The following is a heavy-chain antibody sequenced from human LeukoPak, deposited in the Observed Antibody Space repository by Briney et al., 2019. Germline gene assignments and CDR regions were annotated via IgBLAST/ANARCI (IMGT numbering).Heavy chain of an antibody. CDR3: AREYYYDSSGAREDYFDY. CDR2: VYTSGST. Sequence: PSETLSLTCTVSGGSISSGSYYWSWIRQPAGKGLEWIGRVYTSGSTNYNPSLKSRVTISVDTSKNQFSLKLSSVTAADTAVYYCAREYYYDSSGAREDYFDYWGQGTLVTVSS. V-gene: IGHV4-61*02. J-gene: IGHJ4*02. CDR1: GGSISSGSYY. D-gene: IGHD3-22*01.